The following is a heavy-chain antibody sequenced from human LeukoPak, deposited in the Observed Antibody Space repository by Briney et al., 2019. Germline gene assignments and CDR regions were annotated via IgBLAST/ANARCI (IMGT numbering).Heavy chain of an antibody. CDR2: ISSSSSYI. CDR1: GFTFSSYS. J-gene: IGHJ4*02. CDR3: ARGVHYGSDY. V-gene: IGHV3-21*01. D-gene: IGHD4-17*01. Sequence: GGSLRLSCAASGFTFSSYSMNWVRQAPGKGLEWVSSISSSSSYIYYADSVKGRFTISRDNAKNTLYLQMDSLRAEDTAVYFCARGVHYGSDYWGQGTLVIVSS.